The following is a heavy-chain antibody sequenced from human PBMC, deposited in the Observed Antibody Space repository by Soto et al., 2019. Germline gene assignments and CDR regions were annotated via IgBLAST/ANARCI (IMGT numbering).Heavy chain of an antibody. J-gene: IGHJ5*02. Sequence: GASVKVSCKASGYTFTSYGISWVRQAPGQGLEWMGWISAYNGNTNYAQKLQGRVTMTTDTSTSTAYMELRSLRSDDTAVYYCARILTYYDFWSGYYTNWFDPWGQGTLVTV. V-gene: IGHV1-18*04. CDR3: ARILTYYDFWSGYYTNWFDP. D-gene: IGHD3-3*01. CDR2: ISAYNGNT. CDR1: GYTFTSYG.